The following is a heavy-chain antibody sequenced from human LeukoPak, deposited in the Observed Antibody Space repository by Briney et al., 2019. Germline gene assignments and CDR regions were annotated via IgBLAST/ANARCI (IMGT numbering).Heavy chain of an antibody. CDR1: GGTFSSYA. Sequence: ASVKVSCKASGGTFSSYAISWVRQAPGQGLEWMGGIIPIFGTANYAQKFQGRVTITTDESTSTAYVELSSLRSEDTAVYYCARVLLWFGELFSLDPWGQGTLVTVSS. CDR3: ARVLLWFGELFSLDP. D-gene: IGHD3-10*01. CDR2: IIPIFGTA. V-gene: IGHV1-69*05. J-gene: IGHJ5*02.